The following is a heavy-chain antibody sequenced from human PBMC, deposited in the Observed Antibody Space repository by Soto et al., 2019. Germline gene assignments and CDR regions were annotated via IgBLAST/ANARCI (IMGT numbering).Heavy chain of an antibody. CDR1: GGSISSYY. Sequence: SETLSLTCTVSGGSISSYYWSWIRQPAGKGLEWIGRIYTSGSTNYNPSLKSRVTMSVDTSKNQFSLKLSSVTAADTAVYYCARGTQSGRAAARREVPLDVFYYYYYYGMDAWGQGTTVPVSS. D-gene: IGHD6-13*01. J-gene: IGHJ6*02. V-gene: IGHV4-4*07. CDR3: ARGTQSGRAAARREVPLDVFYYYYYYGMDA. CDR2: IYTSGST.